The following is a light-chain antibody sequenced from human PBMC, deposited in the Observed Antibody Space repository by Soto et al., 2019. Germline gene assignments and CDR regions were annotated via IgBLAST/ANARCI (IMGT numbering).Light chain of an antibody. CDR2: EAS. CDR1: QSISNS. Sequence: DIQLTQSPSTLSASVGDRVTLTCRASQSISNSLAWYQQKPGKAPKLLIYEASTLKSGVPSRFSGSGSGTEYTLTISSLQPDDSAAYYCQQYNGYCTFGQGTKVEIK. CDR3: QQYNGYCT. J-gene: IGKJ1*01. V-gene: IGKV1-5*03.